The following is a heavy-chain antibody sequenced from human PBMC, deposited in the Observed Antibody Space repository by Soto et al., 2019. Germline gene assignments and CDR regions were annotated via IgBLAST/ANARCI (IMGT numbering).Heavy chain of an antibody. Sequence: QVQLQESGPGLVKPSQTLSLTCTVSGGSISSGGYYWSWIRQHPGKGLEWIGYIYYSGSTYYNPSLKSRVTISVDTSKNQFSLKLSSVTAADTAVYYCARDSPGCSGGSCYTGVWFEPWGQGTLVTVSS. J-gene: IGHJ5*02. D-gene: IGHD2-15*01. CDR2: IYYSGST. V-gene: IGHV4-31*03. CDR1: GGSISSGGYY. CDR3: ARDSPGCSGGSCYTGVWFEP.